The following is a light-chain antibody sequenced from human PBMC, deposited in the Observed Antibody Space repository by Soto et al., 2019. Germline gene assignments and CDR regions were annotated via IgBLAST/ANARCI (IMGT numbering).Light chain of an antibody. V-gene: IGKV1-5*01. CDR2: DAS. Sequence: DIQMTQSPSSVSASVGDTVTITCRASQSISIWLAWYQQKPGKAPKLLIYDASRLESGVPSRFSGSGSGTEFTLTINNLQPDDFAIYYCRQYESESTFGQGTKVDIK. CDR3: RQYESEST. CDR1: QSISIW. J-gene: IGKJ1*01.